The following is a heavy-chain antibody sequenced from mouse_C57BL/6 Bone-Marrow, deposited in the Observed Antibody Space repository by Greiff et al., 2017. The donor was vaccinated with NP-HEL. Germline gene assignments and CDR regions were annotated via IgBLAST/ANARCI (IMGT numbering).Heavy chain of an antibody. V-gene: IGHV1-7*01. D-gene: IGHD2-5*01. CDR3: ARPYSSYFYAMDY. CDR1: GYTFTSYW. CDR2: INPSSGYT. J-gene: IGHJ4*01. Sequence: QVQLQQSGAELAKPGASVKLSCKASGYTFTSYWMHWVKQRPGQGLEWIGYINPSSGYTKYNQKFKDKATLTADKSSSTAYMQLSSLTYEDSAVYYCARPYSSYFYAMDYWGQGTSVTVSS.